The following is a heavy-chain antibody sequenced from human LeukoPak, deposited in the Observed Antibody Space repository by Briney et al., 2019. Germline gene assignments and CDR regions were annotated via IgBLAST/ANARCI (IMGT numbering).Heavy chain of an antibody. V-gene: IGHV4-59*01. J-gene: IGHJ4*02. D-gene: IGHD6-13*01. CDR1: GGSISSYY. CDR2: IYYGGST. Sequence: SETLSLTCTVSGGSISSYYWSWIRQPPGKGLEWIGYIYYGGSTNYNPSLKSRVTISVDTSKNQFSLKLSSVTAADTAVYYCARVVSSSWYIDYWGQGTLVTVSS. CDR3: ARVVSSSWYIDY.